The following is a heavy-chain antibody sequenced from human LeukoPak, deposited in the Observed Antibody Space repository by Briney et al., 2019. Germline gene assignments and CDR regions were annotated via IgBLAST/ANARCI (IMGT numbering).Heavy chain of an antibody. V-gene: IGHV3-23*01. J-gene: IGHJ4*02. CDR2: ISGSGGST. Sequence: PGGSPRLCCAGSVFTFSNYAMSWVRQVPGKGLEWVSGISGSGGSTYYADSVKGRFTISRDNSKKTLYLQMNRLRDEDTAVYYCTKDQIYYYDSSGYSYADYWGQGTLLTVSS. D-gene: IGHD3-22*01. CDR3: TKDQIYYYDSSGYSYADY. CDR1: VFTFSNYA.